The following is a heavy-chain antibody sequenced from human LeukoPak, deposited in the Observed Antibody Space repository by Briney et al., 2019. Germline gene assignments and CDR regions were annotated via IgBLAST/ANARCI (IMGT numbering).Heavy chain of an antibody. Sequence: SETLSLTCTVSGGSISSGDYYWSWIRQPPGQGLEWIGYIYYSGSTNYNPSLKSRVTISLDTSKNQFSLKLSSVTAADTAVYYCARAIGRDGYNFDFDYWGQGTLVTVSS. CDR2: IYYSGST. CDR3: ARAIGRDGYNFDFDY. J-gene: IGHJ4*02. V-gene: IGHV4-61*08. D-gene: IGHD5-24*01. CDR1: GGSISSGDYY.